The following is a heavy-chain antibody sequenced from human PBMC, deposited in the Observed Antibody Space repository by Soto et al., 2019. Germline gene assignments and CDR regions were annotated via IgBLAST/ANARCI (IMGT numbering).Heavy chain of an antibody. D-gene: IGHD3-3*01. Sequence: QVQLVESGGGVVQPGRSLRLSCAASGFTFSSYVMHWVREAPGKGLEWVAVISYDGSNKYYADSVKGRFTISRDNSKITLYLQMNSLRAEDTALYYCANDHGYGIFYYSGMDLWGQAWTITVSS. CDR2: ISYDGSNK. V-gene: IGHV3-30*18. CDR3: ANDHGYGIFYYSGMDL. J-gene: IGHJ6*02. CDR1: GFTFSSYV.